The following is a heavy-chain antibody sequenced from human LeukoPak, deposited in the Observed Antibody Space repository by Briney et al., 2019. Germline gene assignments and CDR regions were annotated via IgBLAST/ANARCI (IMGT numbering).Heavy chain of an antibody. J-gene: IGHJ5*02. D-gene: IGHD6-13*01. CDR3: ARDGRPIAAAEGNWFDP. Sequence: ASVTVSCEASGYTFTSYGISWVRQAPGQGLEWMGWISAYNGNTNYAQKLQGRVTMTTDTSTSTAYMVLRSLRSDDTAVYYCARDGRPIAAAEGNWFDPWGQGTLVTVSS. CDR2: ISAYNGNT. CDR1: GYTFTSYG. V-gene: IGHV1-18*01.